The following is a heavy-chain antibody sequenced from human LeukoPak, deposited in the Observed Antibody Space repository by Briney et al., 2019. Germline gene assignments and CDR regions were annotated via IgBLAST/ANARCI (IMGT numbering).Heavy chain of an antibody. Sequence: GESLKISCKGSGYSFTSYWIGWVRQMPGKGLEWMGIIYPGDSDTRYSPSFQGQVTISADKSISTAYLQCSSLKASDTATYYCAKLGYCSTTSCPKGFFDYWGQGTLVTVSS. CDR1: GYSFTSYW. V-gene: IGHV5-51*01. CDR2: IYPGDSDT. CDR3: AKLGYCSTTSCPKGFFDY. J-gene: IGHJ4*02. D-gene: IGHD2-2*01.